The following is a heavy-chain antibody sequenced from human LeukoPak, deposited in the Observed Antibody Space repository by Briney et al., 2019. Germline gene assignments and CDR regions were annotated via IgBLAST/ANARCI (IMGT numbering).Heavy chain of an antibody. CDR3: ARSAQYYDFWSGYYPHFDY. J-gene: IGHJ4*02. D-gene: IGHD3-3*01. CDR2: IIPIFGTA. V-gene: IGHV1-69*06. CDR1: GYTFTSYA. Sequence: SVKVSCKASGYTFTSYAMNWVRQAPGQGLEWMGGIIPIFGTANYAQKFQGRVTITADKSTSTAYMELSSLRSEDTAVYYCARSAQYYDFWSGYYPHFDYWGQGTLVTVSS.